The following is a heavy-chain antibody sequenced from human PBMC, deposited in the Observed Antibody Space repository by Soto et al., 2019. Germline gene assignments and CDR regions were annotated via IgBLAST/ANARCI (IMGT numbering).Heavy chain of an antibody. CDR2: ISTSSSDI. Sequence: ESGGGLVEPGGSLRLSCAAFGFSFSSYTMNWVRQAPGKGLEWVSFISTSSSDIHYADSVKGRFTISRDNAENSLYLQMNSLRADDTAVYYCARDGGGYATGWFANWGQGTLVTVSS. CDR3: ARDGGGYATGWFAN. CDR1: GFSFSSYT. V-gene: IGHV3-21*01. J-gene: IGHJ4*02. D-gene: IGHD6-19*01.